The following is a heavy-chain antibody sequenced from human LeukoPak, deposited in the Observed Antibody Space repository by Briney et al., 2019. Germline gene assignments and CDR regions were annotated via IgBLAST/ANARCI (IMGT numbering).Heavy chain of an antibody. CDR3: ARRGPYSSLDY. CDR1: GGSISSYY. J-gene: IGHJ4*02. D-gene: IGHD2-15*01. CDR2: IYTSGST. V-gene: IGHV4-4*07. Sequence: PSETLSLTCTVSGGSISSYYWSWIRQPAGKGLDWIGRIYTSGSTNYNPSLKSRVTMSVDTSKNQFSLKLSSVTAADTAVYYCARRGPYSSLDYWGQGTLVTVSS.